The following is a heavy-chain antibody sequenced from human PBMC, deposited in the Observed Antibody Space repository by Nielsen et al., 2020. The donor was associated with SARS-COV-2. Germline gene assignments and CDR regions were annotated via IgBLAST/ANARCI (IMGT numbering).Heavy chain of an antibody. CDR2: TYTSGST. CDR3: ARERRSTMIVVVEGAFDI. CDR1: GGSISSYS. V-gene: IGHV4-4*07. J-gene: IGHJ3*02. Sequence: SETLSLTCTVSGGSISSYSWSWIRQPAGKGLEWIGRTYTSGSTNYNPSLKSRVTMSVDTSKNQFSLKLSSVTAADTAVYYCARERRSTMIVVVEGAFDIWGQGTMVTVSS. D-gene: IGHD3-22*01.